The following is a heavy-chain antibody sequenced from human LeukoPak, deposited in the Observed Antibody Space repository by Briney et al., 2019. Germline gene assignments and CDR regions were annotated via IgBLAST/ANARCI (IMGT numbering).Heavy chain of an antibody. V-gene: IGHV3-49*04. J-gene: IGHJ4*02. CDR3: TFVSGGIDY. CDR1: GFTFSRYA. D-gene: IGHD3-16*01. Sequence: GGSLRLSCAASGFTFSRYAMSWVRQAPGKGLEWVGFIGSKDYGGTTEYAASVKGRFTISKDDSKSIAYLQMNSLKTEDTAVYYCTFVSGGIDYWGQGTLVTVSS. CDR2: IGSKDYGGTT.